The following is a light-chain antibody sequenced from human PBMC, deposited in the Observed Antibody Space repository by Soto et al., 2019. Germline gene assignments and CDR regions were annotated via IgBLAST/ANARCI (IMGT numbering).Light chain of an antibody. CDR3: SSYAGSNKGV. V-gene: IGLV2-8*01. CDR1: SSDVGGYNY. Sequence: QSALTQPPSASGSPGQSVTISCTGTSSDVGGYNYVSWYQQHPGKAPKLMIYEVNKRPSGVPDRFSGSKSGNTASLTVSGLQAEDEADYYCSSYAGSNKGVFGRGTKVTVL. CDR2: EVN. J-gene: IGLJ2*01.